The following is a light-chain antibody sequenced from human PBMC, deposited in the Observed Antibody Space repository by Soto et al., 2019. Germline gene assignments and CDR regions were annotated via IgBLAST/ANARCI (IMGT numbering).Light chain of an antibody. CDR1: TSDVGGYNY. Sequence: QSVLTQPPSASGSPGQSGALCCTGTTSDVGGYNYVSWYQQHPRKAPKLLIYEVNKRPSEVPDRFSGSKSGNTASLTVSGRQAEDEADYYCSSYAGSSNVFGTGTKLTVL. V-gene: IGLV2-8*01. CDR3: SSYAGSSNV. CDR2: EVN. J-gene: IGLJ1*01.